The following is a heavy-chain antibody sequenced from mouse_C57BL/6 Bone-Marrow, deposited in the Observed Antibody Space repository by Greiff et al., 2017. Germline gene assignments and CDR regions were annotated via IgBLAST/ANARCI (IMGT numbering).Heavy chain of an antibody. D-gene: IGHD2-3*01. J-gene: IGHJ4*01. CDR2: IYPGSGST. V-gene: IGHV1-55*01. CDR1: GYTFTSYW. CDR3: ARNDCYYVWAMDY. Sequence: QVQLQQPGAELVKPGASVKMSCKASGYTFTSYWITWVKQRPGQGLEWIGDIYPGSGSTNYNEKFKSKATLTVDTSSSTAYMQLSSLTSEDSAVYYCARNDCYYVWAMDYWGQGTSVTVSS.